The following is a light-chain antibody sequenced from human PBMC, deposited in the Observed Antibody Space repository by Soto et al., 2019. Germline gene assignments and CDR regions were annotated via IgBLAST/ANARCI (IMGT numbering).Light chain of an antibody. CDR2: KVS. V-gene: IGKV1-5*03. Sequence: DIQMTHSPSTLSGPEEDRVTITCRASQTISSWLAWYQQKPGKAPKLLIYKVSTLKSGVPSRFSGRGSGTEFTLTISSLQPDEFAIYYCQQYNGYRLAFGGGTKVDIK. CDR3: QQYNGYRLA. J-gene: IGKJ4*01. CDR1: QTISSW.